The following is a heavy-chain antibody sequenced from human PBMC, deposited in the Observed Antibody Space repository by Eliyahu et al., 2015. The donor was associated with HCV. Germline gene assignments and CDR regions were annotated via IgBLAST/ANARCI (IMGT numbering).Heavy chain of an antibody. CDR2: INPNGGNT. CDR3: ARGYCTGGNCYRSLGP. D-gene: IGHD2-21*02. CDR1: GYTFISYH. Sequence: QVQVVQSGAEMKKPGASVKISCKASGYTFISYHMHWVRQAPGQGLEWLGIINPNGGNTAYAQRFQGRVTMTRDTSTSTVYMELNSLRSEDTAIYYCARGYCTGGNCYRSLGPWGQGTLVTVSS. V-gene: IGHV1-46*01. J-gene: IGHJ5*02.